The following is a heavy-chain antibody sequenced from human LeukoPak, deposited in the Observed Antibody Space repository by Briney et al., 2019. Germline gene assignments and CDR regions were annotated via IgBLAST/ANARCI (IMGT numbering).Heavy chain of an antibody. CDR1: GGTFSSYA. Sequence: VASVKVSCKASGGTFSSYAISWVRQAPGQGLEWMGGIIPIFGTANYAQKFQGRVTITADESTSTAYMELSSLRSEDTAVYYCARASYGDYDFWSGPGGYWGQGTLVTVSS. CDR2: IIPIFGTA. CDR3: ARASYGDYDFWSGPGGY. J-gene: IGHJ4*02. D-gene: IGHD3-3*01. V-gene: IGHV1-69*13.